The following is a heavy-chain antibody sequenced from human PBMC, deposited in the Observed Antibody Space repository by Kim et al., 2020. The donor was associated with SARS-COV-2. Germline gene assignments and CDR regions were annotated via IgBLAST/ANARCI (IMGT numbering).Heavy chain of an antibody. Sequence: SETLSLTCTVSGDFISSSSYYWGWIRQPPGKGLEWIGSIYYTGSTYYNPSLKSRVTISVDTSKNQFSLKLSSVTAADTAVYYCARQTTTVTTLDVFDIWGRGTMVTVSS. D-gene: IGHD4-17*01. CDR1: GDFISSSSYY. CDR2: IYYTGST. J-gene: IGHJ3*02. CDR3: ARQTTTVTTLDVFDI. V-gene: IGHV4-39*01.